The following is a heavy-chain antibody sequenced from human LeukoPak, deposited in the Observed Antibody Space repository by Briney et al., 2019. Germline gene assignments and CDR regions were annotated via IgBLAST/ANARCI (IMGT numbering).Heavy chain of an antibody. J-gene: IGHJ4*02. CDR3: ARSLGVGATTNLPYFDY. V-gene: IGHV3-53*01. CDR1: GFTVSSNY. CDR2: IYSGGST. Sequence: GGSLRLSCAASGFTVSSNYMSWVRQAPGKGLEWVSAIYSGGSTYYADSVKGRFTISRDNSKYTLYLQMNSLRAEDTAVYYCARSLGVGATTNLPYFDYWGQGTLVTVSS. D-gene: IGHD1-26*01.